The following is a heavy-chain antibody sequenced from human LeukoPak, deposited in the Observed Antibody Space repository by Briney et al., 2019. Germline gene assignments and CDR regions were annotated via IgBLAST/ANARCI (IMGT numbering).Heavy chain of an antibody. Sequence: GGSLRLSCAASGVTVSSYSMNWVRQAPGKGLEWVSHISSTGTNIYYADSVQGRFTISRDNAKNSLYLQMNSLRDEDTAVYYCARGSTSGWSYWGQGTLVTVSS. D-gene: IGHD6-19*01. J-gene: IGHJ4*02. CDR2: ISSTGTNI. CDR1: GVTVSSYS. CDR3: ARGSTSGWSY. V-gene: IGHV3-48*02.